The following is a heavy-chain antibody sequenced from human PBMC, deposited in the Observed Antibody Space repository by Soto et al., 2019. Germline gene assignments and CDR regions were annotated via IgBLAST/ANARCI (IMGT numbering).Heavy chain of an antibody. CDR1: GFSLSTSGVG. CDR2: IYWNDDK. CDR3: AHSPWNPDLYSYGYNWFDP. D-gene: IGHD5-18*01. V-gene: IGHV2-5*01. Sequence: SGPTLVNPTQTLTLTCTFSGFSLSTSGVGVGWIRQPPGKALEWLALIYWNDDKRYSPSLKSRLTITKDTSKNQVVLTMTNMDPVDTATYYCAHSPWNPDLYSYGYNWFDPWGQGTLVTVSS. J-gene: IGHJ5*02.